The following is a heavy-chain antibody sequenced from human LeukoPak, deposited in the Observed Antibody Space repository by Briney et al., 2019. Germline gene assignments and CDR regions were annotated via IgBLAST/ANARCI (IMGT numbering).Heavy chain of an antibody. CDR2: INSDGSST. Sequence: GGSLRLSCAASGFTFSSYWMHWVRQAPGKGLVWVSRINSDGSSTSYADSVKGRFTISRDNAKNTLYLQMNSLRAEDTAVYYCARGYSYGYMGYWGQGTLVTVSS. J-gene: IGHJ4*02. V-gene: IGHV3-74*01. D-gene: IGHD5-18*01. CDR3: ARGYSYGYMGY. CDR1: GFTFSSYW.